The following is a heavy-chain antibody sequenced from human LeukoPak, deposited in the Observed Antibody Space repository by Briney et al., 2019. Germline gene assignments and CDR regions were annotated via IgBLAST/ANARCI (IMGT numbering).Heavy chain of an antibody. D-gene: IGHD1-26*01. CDR3: AREIDSGSYYDAFDI. CDR1: GGSISSYY. J-gene: IGHJ3*02. Sequence: SETLSLTCTVSGGSISSYYWSWIRQPPGKGLEWIGYIYYSGSTNYNPSLKSRVTISVDTSKNQFSLKLSSVAAADTAVYYCAREIDSGSYYDAFDIWGQGTMVTVSS. V-gene: IGHV4-59*01. CDR2: IYYSGST.